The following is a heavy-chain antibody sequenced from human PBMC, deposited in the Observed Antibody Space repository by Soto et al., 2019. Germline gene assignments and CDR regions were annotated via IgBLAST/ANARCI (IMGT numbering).Heavy chain of an antibody. V-gene: IGHV1-69*01. CDR3: ARSQGSSTSLEIYYYYYGMDV. D-gene: IGHD2-2*01. J-gene: IGHJ6*02. CDR2: IIPISGTA. CDR1: GGTFSSYA. Sequence: QVQLVQSGAEVKKPGSSVKVSCKASGGTFSSYAISWVRQAPGQGLEWMGGIIPISGTANYALKFQGRVTITADESTSTVYMELSSLRSEDTAVYFCARSQGSSTSLEIYYYYYGMDVWGQGTTVTVSS.